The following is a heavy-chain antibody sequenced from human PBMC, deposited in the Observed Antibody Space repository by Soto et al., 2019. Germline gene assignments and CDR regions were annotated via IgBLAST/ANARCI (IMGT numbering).Heavy chain of an antibody. D-gene: IGHD2-8*01. CDR3: ACECSASWFDL. Sequence: QVQLVESGGGVVQPGRSLRLSCAASGFTFSSYGMHWVRQAPGKGLEWVAVISYDGSNKYYADSVKGRFTISRDNSKNPMDLQMTILSAESTAVYYSACECSASWFDLWGQGTLVTVSS. V-gene: IGHV3-30*03. CDR1: GFTFSSYG. J-gene: IGHJ5*01. CDR2: ISYDGSNK.